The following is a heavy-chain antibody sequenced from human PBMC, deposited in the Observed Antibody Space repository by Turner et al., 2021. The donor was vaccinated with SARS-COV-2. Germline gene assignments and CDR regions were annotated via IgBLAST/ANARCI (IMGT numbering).Heavy chain of an antibody. Sequence: QVQLVESGGGVVQPGRSLRPSCSPSGFPFSNYGMFWVRQAPGKGLEWVALISYDGSNKHYADSVKGRFTISRDNSKNTLFLQMYSLRAEDTAVYYCVKGGSGWSMEFDYWGHGTLVTVSS. D-gene: IGHD6-19*01. CDR1: GFPFSNYG. CDR2: ISYDGSNK. CDR3: VKGGSGWSMEFDY. V-gene: IGHV3-30*18. J-gene: IGHJ4*01.